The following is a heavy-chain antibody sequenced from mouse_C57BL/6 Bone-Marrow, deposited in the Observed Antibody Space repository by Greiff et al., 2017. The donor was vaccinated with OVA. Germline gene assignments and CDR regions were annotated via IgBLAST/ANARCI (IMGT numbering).Heavy chain of an antibody. J-gene: IGHJ3*01. V-gene: IGHV5-9*01. CDR2: ISGGGGNN. CDR1: GFTFSSYT. D-gene: IGHD4-1*01. Sequence: EVKVVESGGGLVQPGGSLKLSCAASGFTFSSYTMSWVRQTPEKRLEWVATISGGGGNNYYPDSVKGRFTISRDNAKNTLYLQMSSLRSEDTALYYCARTGPNWDLAYWGQGTLVTVSA. CDR3: ARTGPNWDLAY.